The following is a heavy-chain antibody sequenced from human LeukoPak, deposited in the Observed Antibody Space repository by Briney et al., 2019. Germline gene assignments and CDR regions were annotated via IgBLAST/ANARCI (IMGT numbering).Heavy chain of an antibody. CDR1: GDSISSGTYY. CDR2: IYTSGST. J-gene: IGHJ6*03. V-gene: IGHV4-61*02. CDR3: ARGYGGIYYYYMDV. D-gene: IGHD3-16*01. Sequence: SETLSLTCTVSGDSISSGTYYWSWIRQPAGKGLEWIGRIYTSGSTNYNPSLKSRVTISVDTSKNQFSLKLSSVTAADTAVYYCARGYGGIYYYYMDVWGKGTTVTVSS.